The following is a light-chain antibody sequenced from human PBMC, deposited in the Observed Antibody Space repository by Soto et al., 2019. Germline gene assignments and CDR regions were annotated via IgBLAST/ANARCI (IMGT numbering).Light chain of an antibody. CDR1: QSVTTY. J-gene: IGKJ2*01. Sequence: DIQMTQSPSSLSASVGDRVTITCRASQSVTTYLNWYQQKQGQAPNLLIYAASTLQSGVPSRFSGSGSGTDFSLTISSLQPEDFATYYCLQTYSTPRTFGQGTMLEIK. V-gene: IGKV1-39*01. CDR2: AAS. CDR3: LQTYSTPRT.